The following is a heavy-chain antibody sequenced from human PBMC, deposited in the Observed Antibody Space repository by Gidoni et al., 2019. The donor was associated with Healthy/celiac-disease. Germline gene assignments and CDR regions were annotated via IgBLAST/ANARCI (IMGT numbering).Heavy chain of an antibody. CDR1: GFPFSSYA. D-gene: IGHD1-26*01. CDR3: ARSLKWELRFFDY. J-gene: IGHJ4*02. V-gene: IGHV3-30*04. Sequence: QVQLVESGGGVVQPGRSLRLSCAASGFPFSSYAMHWVRQAPGKGLEWVAVISYDGSNKYYADSVKGRFTISRDNSKNTLYLQMNSLRAEDTAVYYCARSLKWELRFFDYWGQGTLVTVSS. CDR2: ISYDGSNK.